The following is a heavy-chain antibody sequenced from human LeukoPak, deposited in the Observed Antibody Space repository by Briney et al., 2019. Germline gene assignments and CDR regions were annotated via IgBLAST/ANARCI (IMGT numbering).Heavy chain of an antibody. V-gene: IGHV3-7*03. Sequence: GGSLRLSCAASGFTFSKFWMSWVRQAPGKGLEWVANIKEDGSEKYYVDSVKGRFTISRDNAKNSLFLQMNSLRAEDTAVYYCARRGQWLVPGDYWGQGTLVTVSS. D-gene: IGHD6-19*01. CDR1: GFTFSKFW. CDR2: IKEDGSEK. CDR3: ARRGQWLVPGDY. J-gene: IGHJ4*02.